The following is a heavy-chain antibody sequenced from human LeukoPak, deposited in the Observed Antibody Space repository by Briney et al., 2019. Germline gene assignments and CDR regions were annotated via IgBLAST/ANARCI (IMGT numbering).Heavy chain of an antibody. J-gene: IGHJ4*02. CDR1: GCIFSCYW. V-gene: IGHV3-7*01. CDR2: IKQDGSAR. CDR3: ARVWSWEGELC. D-gene: IGHD1-26*01. Sequence: GGSLRLSCASSGCIFSCYWMSLVRKAPGKVLEWVANIKQDGSARYYVDSVNGRFTISRDNAKNSLYLQMNSLRGEDTAVYYCARVWSWEGELCWGQGTLVTVSS.